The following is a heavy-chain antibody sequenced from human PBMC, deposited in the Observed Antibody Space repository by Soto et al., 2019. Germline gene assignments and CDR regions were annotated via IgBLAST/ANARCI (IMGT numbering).Heavy chain of an antibody. CDR3: GRGEASRYYYYSMDV. D-gene: IGHD1-26*01. V-gene: IGHV3-13*01. CDR1: GFGFSNYD. J-gene: IGHJ6*02. CDR2: IGTTGDT. Sequence: GGSLRLSCAASGFGFSNYDMHWVRQVTGKGLEWVSSIGTTGDTYYPGSVKGRFIISRENANLYLQMNSLRAGDTAVYYCGRGEASRYYYYSMDVWGQGTTVTVSS.